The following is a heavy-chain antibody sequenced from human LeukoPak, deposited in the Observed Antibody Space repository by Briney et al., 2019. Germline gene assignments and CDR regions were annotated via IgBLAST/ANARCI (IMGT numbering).Heavy chain of an antibody. CDR2: IKQDGSEK. Sequence: PGGSLRLSCAASGFTFSSYWMSWVRQAPGEGLEWVANIKQDGSEKYYVDSVKGRFTISRDNAKNSLYLQMNSLRAEDTAVYYCARDFYGPYYYYGTDVWGQGTTVTVSS. V-gene: IGHV3-7*05. CDR1: GFTFSSYW. D-gene: IGHD2/OR15-2a*01. CDR3: ARDFYGPYYYYGTDV. J-gene: IGHJ6*02.